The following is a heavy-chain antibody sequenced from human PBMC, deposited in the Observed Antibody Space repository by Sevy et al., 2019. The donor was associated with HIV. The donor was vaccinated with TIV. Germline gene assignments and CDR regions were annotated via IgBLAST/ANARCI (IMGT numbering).Heavy chain of an antibody. CDR3: EREGYPKPHDY. CDR2: LSFGCGEI. J-gene: IGHJ4*02. CDR1: GFTFSKYS. Sequence: GGSLRLSCAASGFTFSKYSMSWVRQPPGKGLEWVSTLSFGCGEINYADSVKGRFTISRDNSKSSVYLQMNNLRPEDTAVYYCEREGYPKPHDYWGQGTLVTVS. V-gene: IGHV3-23*01. D-gene: IGHD6-13*01.